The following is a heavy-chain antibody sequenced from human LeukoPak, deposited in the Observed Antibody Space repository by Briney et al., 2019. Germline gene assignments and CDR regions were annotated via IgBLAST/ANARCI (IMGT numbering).Heavy chain of an antibody. J-gene: IGHJ6*03. D-gene: IGHD6-6*01. CDR3: ARLGYSSSSTGYYYYMDV. CDR1: GGSISSSY. V-gene: IGHV4-4*07. Sequence: PSETLSLTCTVSGGSISSSYWSWIRQPAGKGLEWIGRIYTSGTTSYNPSLKSRVSISVDKSKNQLSLKVSSVTAADTAVYYCARLGYSSSSTGYYYYMDVWGNGTTVTVSS. CDR2: IYTSGTT.